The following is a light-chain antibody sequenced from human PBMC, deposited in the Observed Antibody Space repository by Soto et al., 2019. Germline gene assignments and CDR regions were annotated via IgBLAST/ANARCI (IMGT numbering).Light chain of an antibody. CDR2: INSDGSH. V-gene: IGLV4-69*01. CDR1: SGHSSYT. J-gene: IGLJ2*01. CDR3: QTWGTGIVV. Sequence: QSALTQSPSASASLGASVKLTCSLSSGHSSYTIAWHQQQPEKGPRYLMEINSDGSHTKGAGVPDRFSASSSGAERYLTISSLQSEDEADYYCQTWGTGIVVFGGGTQLTVL.